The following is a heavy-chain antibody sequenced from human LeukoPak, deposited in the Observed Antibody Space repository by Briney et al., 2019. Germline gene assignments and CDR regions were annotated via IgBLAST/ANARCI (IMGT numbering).Heavy chain of an antibody. CDR1: GFTFSSYS. CDR3: ARDHPIMITFGGVIVQDYFDY. V-gene: IGHV3-21*01. CDR2: ISSSSSYI. Sequence: GGSLRLSCAASGFTFSSYSMNWVRQAPGKGPEWVSSISSSSSYIYYADSVKGRFAISRDNAKNSLYLQMNSLRAEDTAVYYCARDHPIMITFGGVIVQDYFDYWGQGTLVTVSS. J-gene: IGHJ4*02. D-gene: IGHD3-16*02.